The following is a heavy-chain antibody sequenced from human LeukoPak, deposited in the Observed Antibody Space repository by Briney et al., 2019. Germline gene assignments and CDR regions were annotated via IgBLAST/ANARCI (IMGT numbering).Heavy chain of an antibody. CDR2: IYHSGST. CDR1: GGSISNYY. CDR3: ARCGTNYDFWSGYYGALYYFDY. V-gene: IGHV4-59*08. D-gene: IGHD3-3*01. J-gene: IGHJ4*02. Sequence: PSETLSLTCTVSGGSISNYYWSWIRQPPGKGLEWIGSIYHSGSTYYNPSLKSRVTISVDTSKNQFSLKLSSVTAADTAVYYCARCGTNYDFWSGYYGALYYFDYWGQGTLVTVSS.